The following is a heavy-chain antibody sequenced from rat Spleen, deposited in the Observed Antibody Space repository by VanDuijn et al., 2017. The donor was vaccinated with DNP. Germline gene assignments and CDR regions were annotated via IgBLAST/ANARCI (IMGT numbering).Heavy chain of an antibody. Sequence: EVQLVESGGGLVQPGRSLKLSCAASGFTFSNYGMAWVRQAPKKGLEWVATISTGGGSTYYRDSVKGRFTISRNNARSTLFLQMDSLGSDDTATYYCATRGEGIIHWGQGLMVTVSS. CDR2: ISTGGGST. V-gene: IGHV5S13*01. CDR3: ATRGEGIIH. D-gene: IGHD1-11*01. J-gene: IGHJ2*01. CDR1: GFTFSNYG.